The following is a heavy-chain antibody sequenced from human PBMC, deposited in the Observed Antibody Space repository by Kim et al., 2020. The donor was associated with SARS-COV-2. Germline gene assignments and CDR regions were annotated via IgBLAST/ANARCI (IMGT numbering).Heavy chain of an antibody. J-gene: IGHJ5*02. CDR3: ARLYYYGSGSWGGIHWFDP. CDR2: IDPSDSYT. Sequence: GESLKISCKGSGYSFTSYWISWVRQMPGKGLEWMGRIDPSDSYTNYSPSFQGHVTISADKSISTAYLQWSSLKASDTAMYYCARLYYYGSGSWGGIHWFDPWGQGTLVTVSS. CDR1: GYSFTSYW. V-gene: IGHV5-10-1*01. D-gene: IGHD3-10*01.